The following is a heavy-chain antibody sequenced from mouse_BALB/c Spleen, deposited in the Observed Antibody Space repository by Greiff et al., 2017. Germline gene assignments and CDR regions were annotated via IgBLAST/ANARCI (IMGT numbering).Heavy chain of an antibody. Sequence: QVQLQQSGPELVKPGASVRISCKASGYTFTSYYIHWVKQRPGQGLEWIGWIYPGNVNTKYNEKFKGKATLTADKSSSTAYMQLSSLTSEDSAVYFCARSGKNGNPTLGYWGQGTTLTVSS. CDR1: GYTFTSYY. D-gene: IGHD2-1*01. V-gene: IGHV1S56*01. CDR2: IYPGNVNT. J-gene: IGHJ2*01. CDR3: ARSGKNGNPTLGY.